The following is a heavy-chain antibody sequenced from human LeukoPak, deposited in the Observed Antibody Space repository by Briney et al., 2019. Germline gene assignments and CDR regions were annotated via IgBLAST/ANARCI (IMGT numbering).Heavy chain of an antibody. CDR3: ARDNDYGVDY. J-gene: IGHJ4*02. CDR2: ISSSSSYR. V-gene: IGHV3-21*01. CDR1: GFTYSSYS. Sequence: PGGSLTLSCAASGFTYSSYSLNWVRQVPGKGLEWVSYISSSSSYRYYADSVKGRFTISRDNAKNSLYLQMDSLRAEDTAVYYCARDNDYGVDYWGQGTLVTVSS. D-gene: IGHD4-17*01.